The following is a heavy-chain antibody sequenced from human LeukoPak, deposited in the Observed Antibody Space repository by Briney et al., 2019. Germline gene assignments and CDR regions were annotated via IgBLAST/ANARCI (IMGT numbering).Heavy chain of an antibody. CDR2: IRYDGSNK. CDR3: AKARRELWFGELFN. J-gene: IGHJ4*02. D-gene: IGHD3-10*01. Sequence: GGSLRLSCAASGFTFSGYGMHWVRQAPGKGLEWVAFIRYDGSNKYYADSVKGRFTISRDNSKNTLYLQMNSLRAEDTAVYYCAKARRELWFGELFNWGQGTLVTVSS. CDR1: GFTFSGYG. V-gene: IGHV3-30*02.